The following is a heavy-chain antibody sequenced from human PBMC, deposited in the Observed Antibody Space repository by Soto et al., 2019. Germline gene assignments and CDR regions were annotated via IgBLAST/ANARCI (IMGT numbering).Heavy chain of an antibody. J-gene: IGHJ4*02. CDR1: GFTFSSYG. Sequence: QVQLVESGGGVDQPGRSLRLSCAASGFTFSSYGMHWVRQAPGKGLEWVAVIWYDGSQKYYADSVKGRFTISRDNSKNTLYLQMNSLRAEDTAVYYCARDGGILSYDYWGQGTLVTVSS. V-gene: IGHV3-33*01. D-gene: IGHD1-26*01. CDR3: ARDGGILSYDY. CDR2: IWYDGSQK.